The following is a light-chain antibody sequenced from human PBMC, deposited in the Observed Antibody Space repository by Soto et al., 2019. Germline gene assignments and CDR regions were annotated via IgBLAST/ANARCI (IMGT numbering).Light chain of an antibody. CDR1: QSVSNN. Sequence: EVVMTQSPATLSVSPGERATLSCRASQSVSNNYLAWYQQKPGQAPRLLIYGASNRATGIPDRFSGSGSGTEFTLTISSLQSEDGAVYCCQHYHNWPITFGQGTRLEI. V-gene: IGKV3D-15*01. CDR3: QHYHNWPIT. J-gene: IGKJ5*01. CDR2: GAS.